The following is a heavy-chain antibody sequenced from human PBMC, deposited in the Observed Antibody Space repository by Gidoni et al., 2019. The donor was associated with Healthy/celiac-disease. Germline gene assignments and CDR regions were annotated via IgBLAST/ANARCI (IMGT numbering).Heavy chain of an antibody. J-gene: IGHJ4*02. CDR3: ARVGLYYYGSGSFYFDY. D-gene: IGHD3-10*01. Sequence: EVQLVETGGGWVQPGGSMRRSCAASGCTLSSYRMSWVRRAPAQGLAWVADIKQAGSDTYSVDSAKCRFPISRSNAKNSLYLQMNSLRAEATAVYYCARVGLYYYGSGSFYFDYWGQGTLVTVSS. V-gene: IGHV3-7*01. CDR1: GCTLSSYR. CDR2: IKQAGSDT.